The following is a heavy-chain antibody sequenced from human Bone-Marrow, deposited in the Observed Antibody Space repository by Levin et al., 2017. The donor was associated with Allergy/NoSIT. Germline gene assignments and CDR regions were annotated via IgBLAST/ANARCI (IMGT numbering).Heavy chain of an antibody. CDR2: ITGSDGST. CDR1: GFTFSNCA. J-gene: IGHJ6*02. D-gene: IGHD6-13*01. CDR3: AKPQSSSWNYDYGMDV. V-gene: IGHV3-23*01. Sequence: GESLKISCAASGFTFSNCAMNWVRQAPGKGLEWVSAITGSDGSTYYADSVKGRFTISRDNSKKTLYLEMNSLRPEDTAVYYCAKPQSSSWNYDYGMDVWGQGTTVTVSS.